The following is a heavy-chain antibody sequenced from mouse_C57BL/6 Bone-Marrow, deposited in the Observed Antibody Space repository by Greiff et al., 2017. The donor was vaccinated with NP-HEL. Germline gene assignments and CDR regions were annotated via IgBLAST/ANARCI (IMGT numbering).Heavy chain of an antibody. CDR2: IYPGDGDT. V-gene: IGHV1-80*01. CDR1: GYAFSSYW. CDR3: ARGGLRRDTAFAY. J-gene: IGHJ3*01. Sequence: QVQLQQSGAELVKPGASVKISCKASGYAFSSYWMNWVKQRPGKGLEWIGQIYPGDGDTNYNGKFKGKATLTADKSSSTAYMQLSSLTSEDSAVYFCARGGLRRDTAFAYWGQGTLVTVSA. D-gene: IGHD2-4*01.